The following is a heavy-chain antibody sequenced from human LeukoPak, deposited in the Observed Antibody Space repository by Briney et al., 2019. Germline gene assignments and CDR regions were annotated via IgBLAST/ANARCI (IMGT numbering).Heavy chain of an antibody. D-gene: IGHD6-25*01. J-gene: IGHJ4*02. Sequence: SGGSLRLSCAASGFTFSSYGMHWVRQAPGKGLEWVAVISYDGSNKYYADSVKGRFTISRDNSKNTLYLQMNSLRAEDTAVYYCALAAAATPIDYWGQGTLVTVSS. CDR2: ISYDGSNK. CDR3: ALAAAATPIDY. V-gene: IGHV3-30*03. CDR1: GFTFSSYG.